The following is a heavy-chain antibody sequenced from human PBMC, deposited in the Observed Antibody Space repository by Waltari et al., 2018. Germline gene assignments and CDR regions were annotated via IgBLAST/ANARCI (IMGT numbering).Heavy chain of an antibody. J-gene: IGHJ4*02. CDR3: VRDAFGNTIGGVFDY. Sequence: EVQLVESGGGLVEHGKSLRLPGGALGCRVGASAIHWVRQVPGKGLEWLSGISWNSNNIVYADSVKGRFTISRDNAENSLYLLMNNLRAEDTALYYCVRDAFGNTIGGVFDYWGQGTLLTVSS. D-gene: IGHD3-3*01. CDR1: GCRVGASA. CDR2: ISWNSNNI. V-gene: IGHV3-9*01.